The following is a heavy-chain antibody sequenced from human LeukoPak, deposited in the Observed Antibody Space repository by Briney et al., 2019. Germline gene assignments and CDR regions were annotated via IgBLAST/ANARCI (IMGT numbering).Heavy chain of an antibody. D-gene: IGHD3-3*01. J-gene: IGHJ5*02. CDR1: GYTFTGYY. Sequence: ASVKVSCKASGYTFTGYYMHWVRQAPGQGLEWMGWINPNSGGTNYAQKFQGRVTMTRDTSISTAYMELSRLRSDDTAVYYCARPYYDFWSGFLNHNWLDPWGQGTLVTVSS. V-gene: IGHV1-2*02. CDR2: INPNSGGT. CDR3: ARPYYDFWSGFLNHNWLDP.